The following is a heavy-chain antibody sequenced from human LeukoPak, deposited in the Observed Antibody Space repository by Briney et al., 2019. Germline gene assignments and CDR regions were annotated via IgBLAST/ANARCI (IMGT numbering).Heavy chain of an antibody. CDR1: GFRFSYHD. J-gene: IGHJ3*02. V-gene: IGHV3-64*02. D-gene: IGHD1-14*01. CDR2: IGAAGAHT. CDR3: ARELGGTKTGGFDI. Sequence: GGSLSLSRAPSGFRFSYHDMHWVRQAPGKGLEFVSSIGAAGAHTFYADSVKGRFTISRDNFQSTMYLQMDGLRPEDSAVYYCARELGGTKTGGFDIWGQGTVVTVT.